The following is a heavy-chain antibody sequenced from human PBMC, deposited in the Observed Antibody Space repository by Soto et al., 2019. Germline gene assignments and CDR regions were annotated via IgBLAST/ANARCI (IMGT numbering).Heavy chain of an antibody. CDR2: IIPIFGTA. CDR1: GGTFSSYA. J-gene: IGHJ6*02. CDR3: ARAYYYGSGSYYRYGMDV. Sequence: SVKVSCKASGGTFSSYAISWVRQAPGQGLEWMGGIIPIFGTANYAQKFQGRVTITADESTSTAYMELSSLRSEDTAVYYCARAYYYGSGSYYRYGMDVWGQGTTVTVSS. D-gene: IGHD3-10*01. V-gene: IGHV1-69*13.